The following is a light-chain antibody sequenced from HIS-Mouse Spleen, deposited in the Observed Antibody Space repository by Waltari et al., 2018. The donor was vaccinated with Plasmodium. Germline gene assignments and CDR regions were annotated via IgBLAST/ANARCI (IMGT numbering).Light chain of an antibody. CDR1: ALPKKY. CDR2: EDS. V-gene: IGLV3-10*01. Sequence: SYELTQPPSVSLSPGQTARITCSGDALPKKYAYWYQQKSGQAPVLVIYEDSKRPPGIPERFSGSSSGTMATLTISGAQVEDEADYYCYSTDSSGNHRVFGGGTKLTVL. CDR3: YSTDSSGNHRV. J-gene: IGLJ3*02.